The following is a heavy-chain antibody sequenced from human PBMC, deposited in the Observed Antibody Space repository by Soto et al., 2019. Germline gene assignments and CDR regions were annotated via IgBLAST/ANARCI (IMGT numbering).Heavy chain of an antibody. CDR3: GKFLLWSGYYSSFDP. CDR1: GYTFTSYD. CDR2: MNPNSGNT. J-gene: IGHJ5*02. V-gene: IGHV1-8*01. D-gene: IGHD3-3*01. Sequence: GASVKVSCKASGYTFTSYDINWVRQATGQGLEWMGWMNPNSGNTGYAQKFQGRVTMTRNTSISTAYMELSSLRSEDTAVYYCGKFLLWSGYYSSFDPWGQGTLVTVSS.